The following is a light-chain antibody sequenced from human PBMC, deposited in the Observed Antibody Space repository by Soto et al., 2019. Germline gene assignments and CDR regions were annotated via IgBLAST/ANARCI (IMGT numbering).Light chain of an antibody. V-gene: IGLV2-11*01. J-gene: IGLJ2*01. CDR1: SSDVSAYDY. Sequence: QSALTQPRSVSGSPGQSVTISCTGTSSDVSAYDYVSWYQHRPGKPPKLMIYDLNKRPSGVPDRFSGSKSGNTASLTISGLQAEDEAAYYCCSYAGTYPFVVFGGGIKLTVL. CDR3: CSYAGTYPFVV. CDR2: DLN.